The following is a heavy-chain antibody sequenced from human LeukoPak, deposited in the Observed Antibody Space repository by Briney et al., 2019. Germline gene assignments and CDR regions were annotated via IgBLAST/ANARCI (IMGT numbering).Heavy chain of an antibody. CDR2: ISNNGGST. D-gene: IGHD4-17*01. CDR3: VRSVTTLSDFHN. Sequence: GGSLRLSCLASEFTLSSYIMHWVRQAPGKGLEYVSAISNNGGSTYYADSVKGRFTISRDNSKDTLYLQMNSLRPEDTAVYYCVRSVTTLSDFHNWGQGTLVTVSS. CDR1: EFTLSSYI. J-gene: IGHJ4*02. V-gene: IGHV3-64D*09.